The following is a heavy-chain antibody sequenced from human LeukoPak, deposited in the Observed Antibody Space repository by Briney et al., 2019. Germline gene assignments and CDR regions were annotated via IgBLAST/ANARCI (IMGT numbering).Heavy chain of an antibody. CDR2: IYTSGST. V-gene: IGHV4-61*02. CDR3: AREFDP. CDR1: GGSLSSGSCY. Sequence: SQTLSLTCSVSGGSLSSGSCYWSWIRQPAGKGLEWIGRIYTSGSTNYNPSLKSRVTISVDTSKNLFTLKLSSVTAADTAVYYCAREFDPWGQGTLVTVSS. J-gene: IGHJ5*02.